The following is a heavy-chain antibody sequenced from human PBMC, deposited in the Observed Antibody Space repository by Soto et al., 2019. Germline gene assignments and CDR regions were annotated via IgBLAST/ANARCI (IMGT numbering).Heavy chain of an antibody. CDR2: ISAYNGNT. D-gene: IGHD3-10*01. CDR3: AKDVTLLGLLWFGGAPGDDAFDI. Sequence: ASVKVSCKASGYTFTSYGISWVRQAPGQGLEWMGWISAYNGNTNYAQKLQGRVTMTTDTSTSTAYMELRSLRSDDTAVYYCAKDVTLLGLLWFGGAPGDDAFDIWGQGTMVTVSS. CDR1: GYTFTSYG. V-gene: IGHV1-18*01. J-gene: IGHJ3*02.